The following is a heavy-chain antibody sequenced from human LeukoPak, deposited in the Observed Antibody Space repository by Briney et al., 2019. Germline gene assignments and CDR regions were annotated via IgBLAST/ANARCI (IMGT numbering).Heavy chain of an antibody. V-gene: IGHV3-23*01. J-gene: IGHJ6*03. CDR2: ISGSGGST. D-gene: IGHD6-6*01. Sequence: GGTLRLSCAASGFTFSSYGMSWVRQAPGKGLEWVSAISGSGGSTYYADSVKGRFTISRDNSKNTLYLQMNSLRAEDTAVYYCAREGGSIAALHYYYYMDVWGKGTTVTVSS. CDR3: AREGGSIAALHYYYYMDV. CDR1: GFTFSSYG.